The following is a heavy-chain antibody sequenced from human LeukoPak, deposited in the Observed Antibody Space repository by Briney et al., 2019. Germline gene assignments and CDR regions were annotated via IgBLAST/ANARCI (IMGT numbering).Heavy chain of an antibody. V-gene: IGHV1-18*04. Sequence: GASVKVSCKASGYTFTSYGISWVRQAPGQGLEWMGWISAYNGNTNYAQKLQGRVTMTTDTSTSTAYMELRSLRSDDTAVYYCARRIAAAGTNWFEPWGQGTLVTVSS. CDR2: ISAYNGNT. D-gene: IGHD6-13*01. J-gene: IGHJ5*02. CDR3: ARRIAAAGTNWFEP. CDR1: GYTFTSYG.